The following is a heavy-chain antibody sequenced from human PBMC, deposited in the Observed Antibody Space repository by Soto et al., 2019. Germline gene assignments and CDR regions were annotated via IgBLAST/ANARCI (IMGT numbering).Heavy chain of an antibody. CDR1: GYTFTGYY. V-gene: IGHV1-2*04. Sequence: ASVKVSCKASGYTFTGYYMHWVRQAPGQGLEWMGWINPNSGGTNYAQKFQGWVTMTRDTSISTAYMELSRLRSDDTAVYYCAREERVAVAATGFLYYYYGMDVWGQGTTVTV. D-gene: IGHD6-19*01. CDR3: AREERVAVAATGFLYYYYGMDV. CDR2: INPNSGGT. J-gene: IGHJ6*02.